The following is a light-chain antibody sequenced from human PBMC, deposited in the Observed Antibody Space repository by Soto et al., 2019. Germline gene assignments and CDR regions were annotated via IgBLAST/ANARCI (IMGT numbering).Light chain of an antibody. CDR3: QQYDDSPGT. V-gene: IGKV3-20*01. CDR2: GAS. CDR1: PSVSSSD. Sequence: IVLTQSPGTLSLSPGERATLSCRASPSVSSSDLAWYQQKPGQAPRLLIYGASNRATALPDRCIGSGSGTDFTLTFSRLEPGDFGVYYCQQYDDSPGTFGQGTKVEIK. J-gene: IGKJ1*01.